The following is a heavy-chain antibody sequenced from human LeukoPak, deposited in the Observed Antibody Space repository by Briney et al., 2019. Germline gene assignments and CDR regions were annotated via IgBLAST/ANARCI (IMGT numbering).Heavy chain of an antibody. CDR3: ARDQGGWLPKSPQNAFDI. V-gene: IGHV4-59*01. Sequence: PSETLSLTCTVSGGSISSYYWSWIRQPPGKGLEWIGYIYYSGSTNYNPSLKSRVTISVDTSKNQFSLKLSSVTAADTAVYYCARDQGGWLPKSPQNAFDIWGQGTMVTVSS. J-gene: IGHJ3*02. CDR1: GGSISSYY. D-gene: IGHD6-19*01. CDR2: IYYSGST.